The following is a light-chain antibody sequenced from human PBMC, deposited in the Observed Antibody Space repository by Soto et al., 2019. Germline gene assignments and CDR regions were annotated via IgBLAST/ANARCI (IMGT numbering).Light chain of an antibody. CDR3: QSYDSSLSGFYV. Sequence: QLVLTQPPSVSGAPGQRVTISCTGSSSNIGAGYDVHWYQQLPGTAPKLLIYDNSNRPSGVPDRFSGSKSGTSASLAITGLQAEDESDYYCQSYDSSLSGFYVFGTGTKLTVL. CDR2: DNS. J-gene: IGLJ1*01. V-gene: IGLV1-40*01. CDR1: SSNIGAGYD.